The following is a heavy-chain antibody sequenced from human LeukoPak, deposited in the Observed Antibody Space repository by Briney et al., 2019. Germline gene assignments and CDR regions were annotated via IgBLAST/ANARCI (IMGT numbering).Heavy chain of an antibody. CDR1: GYTFSSYG. D-gene: IGHD1-26*01. CDR2: ISTSNSLT. CDR3: ARPTASYDTLDI. Sequence: GASVKVSCKASGYTFSSYGISWVRQAPGQGLEWVGWISTSNSLTRYPEKFQDRVTLTTDASTSTAYMELRSLRSDDAAVYYCARPTASYDTLDIWGQGTRVTVPS. V-gene: IGHV1-18*01. J-gene: IGHJ3*02.